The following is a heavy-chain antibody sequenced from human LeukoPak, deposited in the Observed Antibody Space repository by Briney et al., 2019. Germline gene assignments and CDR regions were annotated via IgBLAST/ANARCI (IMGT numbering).Heavy chain of an antibody. V-gene: IGHV3-30-3*01. CDR1: GFTFSSYA. Sequence: GRSLRLSCAASGFTFSSYAMHWVRQAPGKGLEWVAVISYDGSNKYYADSVKGRFTISRDNSKSTLYLQMNSLRAEDTAVYYCARDGAVAGTGNDYWGQGTLVTVSS. D-gene: IGHD6-19*01. CDR2: ISYDGSNK. CDR3: ARDGAVAGTGNDY. J-gene: IGHJ4*02.